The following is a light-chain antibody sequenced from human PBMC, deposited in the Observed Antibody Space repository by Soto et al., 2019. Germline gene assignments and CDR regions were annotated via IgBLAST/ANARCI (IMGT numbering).Light chain of an antibody. CDR3: LQTYSTPWT. V-gene: IGKV1-39*01. Sequence: DIQMTQSPSSLSPSVGDRVTITCRASQAIRRYLSWYQQKTGTAPKFLIYSASGLHSGVPSRFSGSGSGTDFTLTISSLQPEDFATYYCLQTYSTPWTFGQGTKVEIK. CDR1: QAIRRY. CDR2: SAS. J-gene: IGKJ1*01.